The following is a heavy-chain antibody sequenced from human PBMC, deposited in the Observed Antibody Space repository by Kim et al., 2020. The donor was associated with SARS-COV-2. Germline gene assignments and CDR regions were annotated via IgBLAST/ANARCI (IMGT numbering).Heavy chain of an antibody. J-gene: IGHJ4*02. Sequence: QKFRGRVTMTRDTSTSTVYMRLSSLRSEDTAVYYCARDLVVVPAASGFDYWGQGTLVTVSS. CDR3: ARDLVVVPAASGFDY. V-gene: IGHV1-46*01. D-gene: IGHD2-2*01.